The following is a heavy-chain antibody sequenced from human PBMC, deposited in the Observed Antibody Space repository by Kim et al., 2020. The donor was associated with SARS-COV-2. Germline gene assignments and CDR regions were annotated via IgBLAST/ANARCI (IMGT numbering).Heavy chain of an antibody. CDR2: IYYSGST. V-gene: IGHV4-30-4*01. Sequence: SETLSLTCTVSGGSISSGDYYWSWIRQPPGKGLEWIGYIYYSGSTYYNPSLKSRATISVDTSKNQFSLKLSSVTAADTAVYYCARGGPNIAAAVGWFDPWGQGTLVTVSS. J-gene: IGHJ5*02. CDR3: ARGGPNIAAAVGWFDP. CDR1: GGSISSGDYY. D-gene: IGHD6-13*01.